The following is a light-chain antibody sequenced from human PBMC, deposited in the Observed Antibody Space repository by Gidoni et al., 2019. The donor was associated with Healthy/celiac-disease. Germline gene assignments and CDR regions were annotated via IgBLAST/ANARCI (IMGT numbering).Light chain of an antibody. CDR2: AAS. CDR3: QQSYSTPWT. V-gene: IGKV1-39*01. Sequence: IQMTQSPSSLSASVGDRVTITCRASQSISSYLTWYQQKPGKAPKLLIYAASSWQSGVPARFSGSGSGTDFTLTISSLQPEDFATYYCQQSYSTPWTFXXXTKVEIK. CDR1: QSISSY. J-gene: IGKJ1*01.